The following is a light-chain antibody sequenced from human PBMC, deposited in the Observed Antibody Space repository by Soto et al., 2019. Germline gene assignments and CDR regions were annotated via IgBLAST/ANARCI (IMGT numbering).Light chain of an antibody. CDR1: SSDVGGYNY. CDR2: EVS. Sequence: QSALTQPPSASGSPGQSVTISCTGTSSDVGGYNYVSWYQQHPGKAPKLMIYEVSKRPSGVPDRFSGSKSGNTASLTVSGFRAEDEADYYCSSYAGSNNLGVVFGGGTKLTVL. J-gene: IGLJ2*01. V-gene: IGLV2-8*01. CDR3: SSYAGSNNLGVV.